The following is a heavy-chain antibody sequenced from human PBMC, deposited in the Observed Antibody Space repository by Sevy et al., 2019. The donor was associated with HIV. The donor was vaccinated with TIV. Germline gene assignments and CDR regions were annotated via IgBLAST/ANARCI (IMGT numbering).Heavy chain of an antibody. D-gene: IGHD3-10*01. CDR1: GFSFSSYS. Sequence: GGSLRLSCAASGFSFSSYSMNWVRQAPGKGLEWVSYSSPTSSSIYYADSVKGRFTISRDNAKNSLYLQMHSLRDEDTAVYYCARAYSGSYFYGMDVWGQGTTVTVSS. V-gene: IGHV3-48*02. J-gene: IGHJ6*01. CDR2: SSPTSSSI. CDR3: ARAYSGSYFYGMDV.